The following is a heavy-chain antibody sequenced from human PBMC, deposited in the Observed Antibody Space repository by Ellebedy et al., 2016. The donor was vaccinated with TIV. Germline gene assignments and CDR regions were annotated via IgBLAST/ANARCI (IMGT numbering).Heavy chain of an antibody. J-gene: IGHJ6*02. CDR1: GFSFSDYG. D-gene: IGHD2/OR15-2a*01. Sequence: GGSLRLXXAASGFSFSDYGMHWVRQAPGKGLEWVALIFFDGTDKYYADSVRGRFTISRDNAKNSLYLQMNSLRAEDTAVYYCAREIGNGMDVWGQGTTVTVSS. CDR2: IFFDGTDK. CDR3: AREIGNGMDV. V-gene: IGHV3-33*08.